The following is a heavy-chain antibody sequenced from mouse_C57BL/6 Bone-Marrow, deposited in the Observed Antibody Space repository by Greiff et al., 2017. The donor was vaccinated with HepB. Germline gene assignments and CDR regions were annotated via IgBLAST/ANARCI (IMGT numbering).Heavy chain of an antibody. CDR1: GFTFSSYA. CDR3: ARAYDYDAYAMDY. J-gene: IGHJ4*01. D-gene: IGHD2-4*01. Sequence: EVHLVESGGGLVKPGGSLKLSCAASGFTFSSYAMSWVRQTPEKRLEWVATISDGGSYTYYPDNVKGRFTISRDNAKNNLYLQMSHLKSEDTAMYYCARAYDYDAYAMDYWGQGTSVTVSS. V-gene: IGHV5-4*01. CDR2: ISDGGSYT.